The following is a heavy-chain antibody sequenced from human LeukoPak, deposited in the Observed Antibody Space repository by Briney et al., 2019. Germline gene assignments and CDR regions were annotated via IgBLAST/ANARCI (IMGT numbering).Heavy chain of an antibody. CDR2: IYYSGST. CDR3: GRGYDSSGYLYGY. Sequence: SETLSLTCTVSGGSISSYYWSWIRQPPGKGLEWIGYIYYSGSTNYNPSLKSRVTISVDTSKNQFSLELSSVAAADTAVYYCGRGYDSSGYLYGYWGQGTLVTVSS. D-gene: IGHD3-22*01. CDR1: GGSISSYY. V-gene: IGHV4-59*01. J-gene: IGHJ4*02.